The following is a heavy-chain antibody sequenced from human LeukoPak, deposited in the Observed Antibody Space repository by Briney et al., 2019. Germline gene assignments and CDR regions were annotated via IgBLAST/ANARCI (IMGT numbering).Heavy chain of an antibody. CDR2: IYYSGST. Sequence: KASETLSLTCTVSGGSISSYYWSWIRQPPGKGLEWIGYIYYSGSTNYNPSLKSRVTISVDTSKNQFSLKLSYVTAADTAVYYCAASGYDGLIFDYWGQGTLVTVSS. D-gene: IGHD5-12*01. CDR1: GGSISSYY. V-gene: IGHV4-59*08. J-gene: IGHJ4*02. CDR3: AASGYDGLIFDY.